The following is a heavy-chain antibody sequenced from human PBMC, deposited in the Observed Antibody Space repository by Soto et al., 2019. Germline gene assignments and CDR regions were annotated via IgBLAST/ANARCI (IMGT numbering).Heavy chain of an antibody. Sequence: SETLSLTCTVSGGSVSSGSYYWSWIRQPPGKGLEWIGYIYYSGSTNYNPSLKSRVTISVDTSKNQFSLKLSSVTAADTAVYYCAIQSVRGYSYGGDYYYYGMDVWGQGTTVTVS. CDR3: AIQSVRGYSYGGDYYYYGMDV. CDR1: GGSVSSGSYY. D-gene: IGHD5-18*01. CDR2: IYYSGST. J-gene: IGHJ6*02. V-gene: IGHV4-61*01.